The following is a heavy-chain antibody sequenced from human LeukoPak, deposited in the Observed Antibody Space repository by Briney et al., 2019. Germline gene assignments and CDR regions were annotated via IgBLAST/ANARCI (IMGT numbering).Heavy chain of an antibody. CDR2: ISAYNGNT. J-gene: IGHJ6*03. CDR1: GYTFTSYG. D-gene: IGHD4-17*01. Sequence: ASVKVSCKASGYTFTSYGISWVRQAPGQGLEWMGWISAYNGNTNYAQKLQGRVTMTTDTSTSTAYMELRSLRSDDTAVYYCAREAYGDYVAAGYMDVWGKGTTVTISS. CDR3: AREAYGDYVAAGYMDV. V-gene: IGHV1-18*01.